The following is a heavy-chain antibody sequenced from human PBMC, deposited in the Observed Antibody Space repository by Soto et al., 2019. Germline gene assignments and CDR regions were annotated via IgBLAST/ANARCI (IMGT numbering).Heavy chain of an antibody. V-gene: IGHV1-58*02. CDR1: GFTFTSSA. CDR3: AAHPSTDYYYYGMDV. Sequence: QMQLVQSGPEVKKPGTSVKVSCKASGFTFTSSAMQWVRQARGQRLEWIGWIVVGSGNTNYAQKFQERVTITRDISTSTAYMELSSLRSEDTAVYYCAAHPSTDYYYYGMDVWGQGTTVTVSS. CDR2: IVVGSGNT. D-gene: IGHD6-6*01. J-gene: IGHJ6*02.